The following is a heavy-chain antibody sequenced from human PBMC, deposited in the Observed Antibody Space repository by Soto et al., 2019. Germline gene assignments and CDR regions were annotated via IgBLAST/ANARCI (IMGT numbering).Heavy chain of an antibody. J-gene: IGHJ5*02. CDR1: GGTFSSYA. V-gene: IGHV1-69*12. CDR2: IIPIFGTA. D-gene: IGHD3-3*01. CDR3: ARERYDFWCVPPNWFDP. Sequence: QVQLVQSGAEVKKPGSSVKVSCKASGGTFSSYAISWVRQAAGQGLEWMGGIIPIFGTANYAQKIQGRITITADDSTSTAYMERSSLRSEVTAVYHCARERYDFWCVPPNWFDPCGQVTLVTVSS.